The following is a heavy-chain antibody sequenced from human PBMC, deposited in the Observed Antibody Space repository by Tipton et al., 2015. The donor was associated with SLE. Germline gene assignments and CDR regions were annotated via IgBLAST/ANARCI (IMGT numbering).Heavy chain of an antibody. CDR3: ARDGYCSSTSCYRGDY. D-gene: IGHD2-2*03. Sequence: LRLSCTVSGGSISSSSYYWGWIRQPPGKGLEWIGSIYYSGSTYYNPSLKSRVTISVDTSKNQFSLKLSSVTAADTAVYYCARDGYCSSTSCYRGDYWGQGTLVTASS. CDR2: IYYSGST. CDR1: GGSISSSSYY. J-gene: IGHJ4*02. V-gene: IGHV4-39*07.